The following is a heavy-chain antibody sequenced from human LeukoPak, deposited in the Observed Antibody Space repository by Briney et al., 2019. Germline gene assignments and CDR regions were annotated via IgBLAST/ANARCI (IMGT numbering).Heavy chain of an antibody. CDR1: GGSISSYY. CDR2: IYYSGST. J-gene: IGHJ4*02. CDR3: ARARTFIVGASAFDY. V-gene: IGHV4-59*01. Sequence: SETLSPTCTVSGGSISSYYWSWIRQPPGKGLEWIGYIYYSGSTNYNPSLKSRVTISVDTSKNQFSLKLSSVTAADTAVYYCARARTFIVGASAFDYWGQGTLVTVSS. D-gene: IGHD1-26*01.